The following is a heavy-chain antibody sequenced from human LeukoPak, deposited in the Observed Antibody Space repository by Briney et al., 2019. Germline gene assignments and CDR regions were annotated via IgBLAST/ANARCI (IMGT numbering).Heavy chain of an antibody. CDR1: GFTFRVYT. V-gene: IGHV3-23*01. CDR2: ISGAGGGT. CDR3: APYCCTTSCNMDYFDH. D-gene: IGHD2-2*02. Sequence: GGSLRLSRAASGFTFRVYTMNGGRQAPGKGLEWVSGISGAGGGTYYADSVKGRFTISRDNSKNTLYLQMNSLRAEDTAVYYCAPYCCTTSCNMDYFDHWGQGTLVTVSS. J-gene: IGHJ4*02.